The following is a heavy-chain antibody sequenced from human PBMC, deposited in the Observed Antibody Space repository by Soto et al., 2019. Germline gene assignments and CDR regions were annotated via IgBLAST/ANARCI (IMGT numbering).Heavy chain of an antibody. Sequence: QITLKESGPTLVKPTQTLTLTCTFSGFSLSTSGVGGGWIRQPPGKALEWLALIYWDDDKRYSPSLKSRLTITKDTSKNQVVLTMTNMDPVDTATYCCAHRPSSDNWFDPWGQGTLVTVSS. CDR3: AHRPSSDNWFDP. CDR1: GFSLSTSGVG. CDR2: IYWDDDK. V-gene: IGHV2-5*02. J-gene: IGHJ5*02.